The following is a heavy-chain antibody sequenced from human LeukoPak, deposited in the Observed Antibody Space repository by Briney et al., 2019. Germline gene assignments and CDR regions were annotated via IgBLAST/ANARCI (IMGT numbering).Heavy chain of an antibody. CDR3: VRAAPRDCSPASCSLLDT. V-gene: IGHV3-23*01. Sequence: GGSLRLSCAGSGFTFNNYAMSWVRRAPRKGLEWVSTIMIGGDGKHYADSVKGRFTISRDRSESTLYLQMNGLRADHTAVYYCVRAAPRDCSPASCSLLDTWGQGTLVTVSS. D-gene: IGHD2-2*01. J-gene: IGHJ4*02. CDR2: IMIGGDGK. CDR1: GFTFNNYA.